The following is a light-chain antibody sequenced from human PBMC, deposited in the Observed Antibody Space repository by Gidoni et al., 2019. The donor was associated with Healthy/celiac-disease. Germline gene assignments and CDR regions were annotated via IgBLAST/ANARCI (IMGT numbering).Light chain of an antibody. CDR1: QGISSY. Sequence: AIRMTQSPSSFSASTGDRVTITCRASQGISSYLDWYQQKPGKAPKLLIYAASTLQSGVPSRFIGSGSGTDFTLTISCLQSEDFATYYCQQYYSYPPVTFGQGTRLEIK. V-gene: IGKV1-8*01. CDR3: QQYYSYPPVT. CDR2: AAS. J-gene: IGKJ5*01.